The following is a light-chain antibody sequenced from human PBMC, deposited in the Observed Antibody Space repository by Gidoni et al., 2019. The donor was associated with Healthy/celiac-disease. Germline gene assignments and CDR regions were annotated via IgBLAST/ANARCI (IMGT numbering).Light chain of an antibody. J-gene: IGKJ2*01. Sequence: DIVMTQSPDSLAVSLGERATINCKSSQSVLYSSNNKNYLAWYQQKPGQPPKLLNYWASTREAGVPDRFSGNGSGTDFTLTISSLQAEDVAVYYCQQYYSTPYTFGQGTKLEIK. CDR1: QSVLYSSNNKNY. CDR3: QQYYSTPYT. CDR2: WAS. V-gene: IGKV4-1*01.